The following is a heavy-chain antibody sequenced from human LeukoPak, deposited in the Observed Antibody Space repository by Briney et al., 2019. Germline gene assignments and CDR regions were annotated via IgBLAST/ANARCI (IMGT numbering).Heavy chain of an antibody. D-gene: IGHD3-10*01. CDR1: GFTFSGYG. CDR3: AKDRDRQYFDY. CDR2: ISYDGSNK. J-gene: IGHJ4*02. V-gene: IGHV3-30*18. Sequence: GGSLRLSCAASGFTFSGYGMHWVRQAPGKGLEWVSFISYDGSNKYYADSAKGRFTISRDNSKNTLYLQMNSLRAEDTAVYYCAKDRDRQYFDYWGQGTLVTVFS.